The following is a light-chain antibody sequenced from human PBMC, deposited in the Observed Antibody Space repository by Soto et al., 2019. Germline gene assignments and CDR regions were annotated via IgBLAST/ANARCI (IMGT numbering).Light chain of an antibody. J-gene: IGKJ3*01. CDR2: LGS. CDR3: MQALQPLT. CDR1: QSLLHSNGYTY. V-gene: IGKV2-28*01. Sequence: DIVMTQSPLSLPVTPGEPASISCRSSQSLLHSNGYTYLDWYLQKPGQSPQLLIYLGSNRASGVPDRFSGSGSGTDFTLKISRVEAEDVGVYYYMQALQPLTFGPGTKVDIK.